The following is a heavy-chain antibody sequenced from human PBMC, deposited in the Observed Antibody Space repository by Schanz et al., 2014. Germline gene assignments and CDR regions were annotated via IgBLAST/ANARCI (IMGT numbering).Heavy chain of an antibody. Sequence: QVQLVQSGAEVKKPGSSVKVSCKASGGPFSSSTISWVRQAPGQGPEWMGRIIPILGMENYAQKFQGRVTITADISTSTAYMDLSSLRSDDTAVYYCARDIQYHYDTSGPVGAFDIWGQGTVVTVSS. CDR3: ARDIQYHYDTSGPVGAFDI. CDR1: GGPFSSST. V-gene: IGHV1-69*08. D-gene: IGHD3-22*01. CDR2: IIPILGME. J-gene: IGHJ3*02.